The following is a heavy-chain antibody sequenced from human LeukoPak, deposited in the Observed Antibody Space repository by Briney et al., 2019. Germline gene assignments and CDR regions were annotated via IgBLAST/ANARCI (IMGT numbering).Heavy chain of an antibody. CDR1: GCTFTDYY. Sequence: ASVKVSCKASGCTFTDYYMHWVRQAPGQGLEWMGWVNPNSGDTNYVHKFQGRVTMTSDTSISTAYMDLSRVRSDDTAVYYCALLFSSTWYRFDSWGQGTLVTVSS. V-gene: IGHV1-2*02. CDR2: VNPNSGDT. J-gene: IGHJ4*02. CDR3: ALLFSSTWYRFDS. D-gene: IGHD6-13*01.